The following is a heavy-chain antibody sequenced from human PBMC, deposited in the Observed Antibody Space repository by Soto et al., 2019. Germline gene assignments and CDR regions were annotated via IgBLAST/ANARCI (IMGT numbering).Heavy chain of an antibody. CDR1: GGSISSSNYY. Sequence: QLQLQESGPGLVKPSETLSLTCTVSGGSISSSNYYWGWIRQPPGKGLEWIGTIYYSGSTYYNPSLKSRVTIYVDTSKNQSSLKLSSVTAADTAVYYCARQGYCSSTSCSPGAFDIWGQGTMVTVSS. CDR2: IYYSGST. V-gene: IGHV4-39*01. CDR3: ARQGYCSSTSCSPGAFDI. D-gene: IGHD2-2*01. J-gene: IGHJ3*02.